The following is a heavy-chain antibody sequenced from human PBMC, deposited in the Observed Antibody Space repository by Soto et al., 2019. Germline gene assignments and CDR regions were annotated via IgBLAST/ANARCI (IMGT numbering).Heavy chain of an antibody. Sequence: EVQLLESGGGLVQPGGSLRLSCAASGFTFSSYAMSWVRQAPGKGLEWVSAISGSGGSTYYADSVKGRFTISRDNSNNTLYLQMNSLTAEQTAVYYCPKEGESTGTRGDYSGMDVWGEGTTVTVSS. CDR1: GFTFSSYA. D-gene: IGHD1-1*01. J-gene: IGHJ6*04. CDR3: PKEGESTGTRGDYSGMDV. CDR2: ISGSGGST. V-gene: IGHV3-23*01.